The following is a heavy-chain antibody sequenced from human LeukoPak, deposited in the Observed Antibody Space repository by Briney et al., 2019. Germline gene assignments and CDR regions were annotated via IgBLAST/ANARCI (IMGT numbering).Heavy chain of an antibody. J-gene: IGHJ4*02. CDR1: GFTFSSYW. V-gene: IGHV3-74*01. D-gene: IGHD2-2*01. CDR3: ARERKSSASMDY. CDR2: INTDGSTI. Sequence: GGSLRLSCAPSGFTFSSYWMHWVRQAPGKGLVWVSRINTDGSTITYADSVKGRFTISRDNAKNTLYLQMNSLRAEDTAVYFCARERKSSASMDYWGQGTLVTVSS.